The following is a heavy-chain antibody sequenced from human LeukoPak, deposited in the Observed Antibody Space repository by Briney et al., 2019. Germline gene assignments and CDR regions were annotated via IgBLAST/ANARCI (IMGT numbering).Heavy chain of an antibody. CDR1: GFTFSDYY. Sequence: GGSLRLSCAASGFTFSDYYMSWIRQAPGKGLEWVSYISRNSYTNYADSVKGRFTISRDNAKNSLYLQMASLRAEDTAVYYCARDVYAKVTSVTTVGYWGQGTLVTVSS. CDR2: ISRNSYT. J-gene: IGHJ4*02. V-gene: IGHV3-11*06. D-gene: IGHD4-17*01. CDR3: ARDVYAKVTSVTTVGY.